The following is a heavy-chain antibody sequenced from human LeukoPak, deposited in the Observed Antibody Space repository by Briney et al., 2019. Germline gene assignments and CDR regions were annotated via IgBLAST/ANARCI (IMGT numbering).Heavy chain of an antibody. CDR1: GGSISSGSYY. D-gene: IGHD3-10*01. Sequence: SETLSLTCTVSGGSISSGSYYWSWIRQPAGKGLEWIGRTYTSGSTNYNPSLKSRVTISVDTSKNQFSLKLSSVTAADTAVYYCARARIRAYYYGSGLDPWGQGTLVTVSS. CDR3: ARARIRAYYYGSGLDP. CDR2: TYTSGST. V-gene: IGHV4-61*02. J-gene: IGHJ5*02.